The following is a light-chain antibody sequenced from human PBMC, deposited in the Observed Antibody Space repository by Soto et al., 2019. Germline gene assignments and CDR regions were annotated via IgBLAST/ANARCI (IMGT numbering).Light chain of an antibody. CDR1: QSISSY. CDR2: DAS. Sequence: DIQMTQSPSSLSASVGDRVTITCRASQSISSYLNWYQQKPGKAPKFLIYDASSLKSGVPSRFSGSGSGTEFTLTISSLQPDDFATYYCQQYSSYSRTFGQGTKVDIK. V-gene: IGKV1-5*01. CDR3: QQYSSYSRT. J-gene: IGKJ1*01.